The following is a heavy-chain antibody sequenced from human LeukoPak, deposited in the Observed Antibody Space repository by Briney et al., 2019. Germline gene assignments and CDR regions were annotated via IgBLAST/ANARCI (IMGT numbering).Heavy chain of an antibody. D-gene: IGHD1-1*01. CDR3: ANEVRPNDY. CDR2: VDISGGST. J-gene: IGHJ4*02. CDR1: GFSFSSHA. V-gene: IGHV3-23*01. Sequence: SGGSLRLSCAASGFSFSSHAMCWVRQAPGKGLEWVSSVDISGGSTYYADSVQGRFTISRDNSKNTPYLQMNSLRAKDTALYYCANEVRPNDYWGQGTLVTVSS.